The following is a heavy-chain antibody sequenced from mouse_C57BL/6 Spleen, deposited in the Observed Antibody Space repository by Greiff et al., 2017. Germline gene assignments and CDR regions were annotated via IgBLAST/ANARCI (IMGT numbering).Heavy chain of an antibody. CDR1: GFSLTSYG. Sequence: QVQLKESGPGLVQPSPSLSITCKVSGFSLTSYGVHWVRQSPGKGLEWLGVIWRGGSTDYNAAVMSRLSITKDNSKSQVFFKMNSLQADDTAIYYCAKVNWCDWGQGTTLSVSS. CDR3: AKVNWCD. J-gene: IGHJ2*01. D-gene: IGHD4-1*01. V-gene: IGHV2-5*01. CDR2: IWRGGST.